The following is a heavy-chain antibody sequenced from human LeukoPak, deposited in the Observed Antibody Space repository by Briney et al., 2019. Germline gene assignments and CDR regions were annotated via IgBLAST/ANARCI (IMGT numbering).Heavy chain of an antibody. D-gene: IGHD3-22*01. CDR2: IRASGSIT. CDR1: GFTFSSYA. CDR3: AKDRYDNSGHLYYFNF. Sequence: GESLRLSCAASGFTFSSYAMSWVRQAPGKGLEWVSSIRASGSITYHADSVKGRFTISRDNSKNTLYLEMNSLRPEDTAVYHCAKDRYDNSGHLYYFNFWGQGTLVTVSS. J-gene: IGHJ4*02. V-gene: IGHV3-23*01.